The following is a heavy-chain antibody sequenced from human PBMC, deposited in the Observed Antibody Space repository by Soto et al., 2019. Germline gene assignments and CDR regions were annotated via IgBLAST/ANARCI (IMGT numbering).Heavy chain of an antibody. CDR2: IFSNDEK. CDR1: SNARMG. D-gene: IGHD6-13*01. CDR3: ARIAAAAKLPDY. V-gene: IGHV2-26*01. Sequence: SNARMGVSWIRQPPGKALEWLAHIFSNDEKSYSTSLKSRLTISKDTSKSQVVLTMTNMDPVDTATYYCARIAAAAKLPDYWGQGTLVTVSS. J-gene: IGHJ4*02.